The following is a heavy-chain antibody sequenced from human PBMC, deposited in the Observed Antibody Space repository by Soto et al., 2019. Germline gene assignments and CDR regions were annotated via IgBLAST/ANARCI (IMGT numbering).Heavy chain of an antibody. CDR2: MNPNSGNT. D-gene: IGHD6-13*01. J-gene: IGHJ3*02. CDR1: GYTFTSYD. CDR3: ARGHLDSSSWYWPKNNDAFDI. Sequence: ASVKVSCKASGYTFTSYDINWVRQATGQGLEWMGWMNPNSGNTGYAQKFQGRVTMTRNTSISTAYMELSSLRSEDTAVYYCARGHLDSSSWYWPKNNDAFDIWGQGTMVTVSS. V-gene: IGHV1-8*01.